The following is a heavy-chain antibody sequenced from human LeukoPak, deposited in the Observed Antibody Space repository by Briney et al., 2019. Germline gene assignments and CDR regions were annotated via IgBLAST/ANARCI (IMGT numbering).Heavy chain of an antibody. CDR2: IIPILGIA. D-gene: IGHD2-2*01. J-gene: IGHJ5*02. Sequence: VASVKVSCKASGGTFSSYTINWVRQAPGQGVEGMGRIIPILGIANYAQKFQGRVTITSHKSTSTAYMELSSLRSEDTAVYYCARGGAIVVVPAAELRFDPWGQGTLVTVSS. CDR1: GGTFSSYT. CDR3: ARGGAIVVVPAAELRFDP. V-gene: IGHV1-69*02.